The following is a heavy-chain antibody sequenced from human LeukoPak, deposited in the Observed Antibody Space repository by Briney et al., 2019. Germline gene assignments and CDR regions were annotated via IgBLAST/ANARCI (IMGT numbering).Heavy chain of an antibody. D-gene: IGHD5-18*01. CDR3: AXXXXYSYGTAHYYYYMDV. Sequence: ASVKVSCKASGGTFSSYAISWVRQAPGQGLEWMGGIIPIFGTANYAQKFQGRVTITADKSTSTAYMELSSLRSEDTAVYYFAXXXXYSYGTAHYYYYMDVWGKGTTVTVSS. J-gene: IGHJ6*03. V-gene: IGHV1-69*06. CDR1: GGTFSSYA. CDR2: IIPIFGTA.